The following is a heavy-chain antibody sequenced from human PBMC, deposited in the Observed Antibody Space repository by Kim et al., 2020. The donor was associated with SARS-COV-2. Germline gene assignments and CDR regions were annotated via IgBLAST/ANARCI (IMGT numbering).Heavy chain of an antibody. V-gene: IGHV1-8*01. CDR1: GYTFTSYD. J-gene: IGHJ6*02. D-gene: IGHD1-26*01. CDR3: AAITFPRWELQGSYYGMDV. Sequence: ASVKVSCKASGYTFTSYDINWVRQATGQGLEWMGWMNPNSGNTGYAQKFQGRVTMTRNTSISTAYMELSSLRSEDTAVYYCAAITFPRWELQGSYYGMDVWGQGTTVTVSS. CDR2: MNPNSGNT.